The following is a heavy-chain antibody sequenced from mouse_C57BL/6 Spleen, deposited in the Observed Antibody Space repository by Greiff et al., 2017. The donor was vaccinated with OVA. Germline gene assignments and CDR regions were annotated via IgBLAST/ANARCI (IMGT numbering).Heavy chain of an antibody. V-gene: IGHV1-19*01. CDR2: INPYNGGT. Sequence: EVQLQQSGPVLVKPGASVKMSCKASGYTFTDYYMNWVKQSHGKSLEWLGVINPYNGGTSYNQKFKGKATLTVDKSSSTAYMELNSLTSEDSAVYYCAKSLASWAWFAYWGQGTLVTVSA. D-gene: IGHD4-1*01. J-gene: IGHJ3*01. CDR1: GYTFTDYY. CDR3: AKSLASWAWFAY.